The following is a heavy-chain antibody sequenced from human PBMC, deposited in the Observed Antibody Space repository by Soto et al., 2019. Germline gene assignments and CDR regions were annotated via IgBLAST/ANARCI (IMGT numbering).Heavy chain of an antibody. CDR3: APHQYQQQLAN. CDR2: MTPNSGGT. CDR1: GYTFQTYD. D-gene: IGHD2-2*01. V-gene: IGHV1-8*02. J-gene: IGHJ4*02. Sequence: QVQLVQSGAEVKKPGASVKVSCRASGYTFQTYDIVWVRQATGQGLEWLGWMTPNSGGTVYAQNFGGRVTMTRDPSISTAYREWSSLGSDDPALYSGAPHQYQQQLANGARGPLATVSS.